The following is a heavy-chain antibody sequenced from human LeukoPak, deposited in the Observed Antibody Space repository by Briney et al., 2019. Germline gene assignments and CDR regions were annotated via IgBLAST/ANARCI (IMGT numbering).Heavy chain of an antibody. Sequence: SETLSLTCTVSGASISSSSYYWGWIRQPPGKGLEWIGSIYYSGSTYYNPSLKSRVTISVDTSKNQFSLKLTSVTAADTAVYYCARTGFVAAAGTFGYWGQGTLVTVSS. V-gene: IGHV4-39*01. CDR3: ARTGFVAAAGTFGY. D-gene: IGHD6-13*01. CDR2: IYYSGST. J-gene: IGHJ4*02. CDR1: GASISSSSYY.